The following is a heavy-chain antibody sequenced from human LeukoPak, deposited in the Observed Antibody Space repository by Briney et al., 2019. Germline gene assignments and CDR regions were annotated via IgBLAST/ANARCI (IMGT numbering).Heavy chain of an antibody. CDR1: GGSFRGYY. D-gene: IGHD2/OR15-2a*01. V-gene: IGHV4-34*01. CDR3: ARPRLWARYFDY. J-gene: IGHJ4*02. CDR2: INHSGST. Sequence: KLSETLSHTCAVYGGSFRGYYWSGIRQPPGKGLACMGEINHSGSTKNNPSLKSRVTISEDTSKNQFSLKLSAVTAADTGAYYCARPRLWARYFDYWGQGTLVTVSS.